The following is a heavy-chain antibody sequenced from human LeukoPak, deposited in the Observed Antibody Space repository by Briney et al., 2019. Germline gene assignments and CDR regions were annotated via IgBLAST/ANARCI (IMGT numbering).Heavy chain of an antibody. CDR3: ARDGLGVYYFDY. D-gene: IGHD3-16*01. Sequence: GGSLRLSCAASGFTFSTYEMNWVRQAPGKGLEWVSYISSSGSTIYYADPVRGRFTISRDNAENSLYLQINSLRAEDTAVYYCARDGLGVYYFDYWGQGILVTVSS. CDR2: ISSSGSTI. J-gene: IGHJ4*02. CDR1: GFTFSTYE. V-gene: IGHV3-48*03.